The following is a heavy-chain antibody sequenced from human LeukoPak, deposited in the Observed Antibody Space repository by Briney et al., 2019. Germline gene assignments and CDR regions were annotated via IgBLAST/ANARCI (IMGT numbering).Heavy chain of an antibody. Sequence: ASVKVSCKASGYTFTGYYMHWVRQAPGQGLEWMGWINPNSGGTNYAQKFQGRVTMTRDTSISTAYMELSRLRSDDTAVYYCARVPLDDYYYGMDVWGQGTTATVSS. CDR3: ARVPLDDYYYGMDV. V-gene: IGHV1-2*02. CDR1: GYTFTGYY. J-gene: IGHJ6*02. CDR2: INPNSGGT.